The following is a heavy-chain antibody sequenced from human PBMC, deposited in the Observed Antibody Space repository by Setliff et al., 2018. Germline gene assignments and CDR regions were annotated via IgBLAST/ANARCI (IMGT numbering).Heavy chain of an antibody. CDR1: GGSISSGGYY. J-gene: IGHJ5*02. CDR3: ARLYIVVVVAATPAWFDP. D-gene: IGHD2-15*01. CDR2: IYYSGST. Sequence: SETLSLTCTVSGGSISSGGYYWSWIRQHPGKGLEWIGYIYYSGSTYYNPSLKSRVTISVDTSKNQFSLKLSSVTAADTAVYYCARLYIVVVVAATPAWFDPWGQGTLVTVSS. V-gene: IGHV4-31*03.